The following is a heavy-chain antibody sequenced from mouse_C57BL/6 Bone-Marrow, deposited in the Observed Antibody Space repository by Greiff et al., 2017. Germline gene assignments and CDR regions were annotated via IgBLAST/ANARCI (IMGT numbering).Heavy chain of an antibody. D-gene: IGHD2-5*01. J-gene: IGHJ2*01. Sequence: EVKLMESGGGLVKPGGSLKLSCAASGFTFSSYTMSWVRQTPEKRLEWVATISGGGGNTYYPDSVKGRFTISRDNAKNTLYLQMSSLRSEDTALYYCARHSTYYSNYNYWGRGTTLTVSS. CDR1: GFTFSSYT. CDR3: ARHSTYYSNYNY. CDR2: ISGGGGNT. V-gene: IGHV5-9*01.